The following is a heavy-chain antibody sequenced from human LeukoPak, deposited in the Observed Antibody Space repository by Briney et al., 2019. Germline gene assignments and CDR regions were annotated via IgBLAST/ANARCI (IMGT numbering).Heavy chain of an antibody. D-gene: IGHD3-22*01. J-gene: IGHJ4*02. CDR1: GYTFTSYY. CDR3: ARDQSGYYYDSSGYQNHIDY. V-gene: IGHV1-46*01. CDR2: INPSGGST. Sequence: GASVKVSCKASGYTFTSYYMHWVRQAPGQGLEWMGIINPSGGSTSYVQKFQGRVTMTRDTSTSTVYMELSSLRSEDTAVYYCARDQSGYYYDSSGYQNHIDYWGQGTLVTVSS.